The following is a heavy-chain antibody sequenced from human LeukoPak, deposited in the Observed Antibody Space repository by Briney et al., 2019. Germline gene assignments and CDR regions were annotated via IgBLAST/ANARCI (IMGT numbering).Heavy chain of an antibody. Sequence: GGSLTLACAASGFTFSSYEMNWVRQAPGKGLEWVSYFSSSGSNIYYADSVKGRFTISRDNAKNSLYLQMHSLGAEDTAVYYCAAAYGSGEGYFDYWGQGTLVTVSS. CDR2: FSSSGSNI. D-gene: IGHD3-10*01. CDR1: GFTFSSYE. V-gene: IGHV3-48*03. CDR3: AAAYGSGEGYFDY. J-gene: IGHJ4*02.